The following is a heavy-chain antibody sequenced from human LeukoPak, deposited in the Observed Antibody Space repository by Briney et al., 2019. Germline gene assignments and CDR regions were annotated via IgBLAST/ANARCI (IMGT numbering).Heavy chain of an antibody. CDR3: ARDSRVGGFDP. J-gene: IGHJ5*02. D-gene: IGHD1-26*01. CDR2: IYYSGST. CDR1: GGSISSYY. Sequence: SETLSLTCTVSGGSISSYYWSWIRQPPGKGLEWIGYIYYSGSTNYNPSLNSRATISVDRSKNQFSLKLTSVTAADTAMYYCARDSRVGGFDPWGQGTLVTVSS. V-gene: IGHV4-59*12.